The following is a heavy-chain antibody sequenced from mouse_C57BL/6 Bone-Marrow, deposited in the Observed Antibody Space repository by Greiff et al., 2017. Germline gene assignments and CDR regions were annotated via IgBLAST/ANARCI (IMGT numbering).Heavy chain of an antibody. CDR1: GFTFSSYS. Sequence: EVQLVESGGGLVKPGGSLKLSCAASGFTFSSYSMSWVRQTPEKRLVWVATFSGGGGNTYYPDSVEGRFSISRDNAKNTLYLQMSSLRSEDTSLYEWARGGGVLLSTWFGYWGQETLVTVSA. D-gene: IGHD2-12*01. V-gene: IGHV5-9*01. CDR2: FSGGGGNT. J-gene: IGHJ3*01. CDR3: ARGGGVLLSTWFGY.